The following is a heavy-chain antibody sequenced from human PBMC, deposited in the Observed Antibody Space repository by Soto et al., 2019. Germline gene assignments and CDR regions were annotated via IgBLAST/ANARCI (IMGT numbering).Heavy chain of an antibody. Sequence: ASVKVSCKASGYTFTSYGISWVRQAPGQGLEWMGWISAYNGSTNYAQKLQGRVTMTTDTSTSTAYMELRSLRSDDTAVYYCARDVYCSGGSCWFDPWGQGTLVTSPQ. V-gene: IGHV1-18*01. CDR2: ISAYNGST. J-gene: IGHJ5*02. CDR3: ARDVYCSGGSCWFDP. CDR1: GYTFTSYG. D-gene: IGHD2-15*01.